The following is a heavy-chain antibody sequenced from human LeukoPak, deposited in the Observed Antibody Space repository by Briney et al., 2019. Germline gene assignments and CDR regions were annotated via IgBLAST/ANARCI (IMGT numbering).Heavy chain of an antibody. D-gene: IGHD1-26*01. CDR2: INWNGGST. CDR3: ARGLSGSYDDAFDI. CDR1: GFTFDDYG. V-gene: IGHV3-20*01. Sequence: GGSLRLSCAASGFTFDDYGMSWVRQAPGKGLEWVSGINWNGGSTGYADSVKGRFTISRDNAKNSLYLQMNSLRAEDTASYHCARGLSGSYDDAFDIWGQGTMVTVSS. J-gene: IGHJ3*02.